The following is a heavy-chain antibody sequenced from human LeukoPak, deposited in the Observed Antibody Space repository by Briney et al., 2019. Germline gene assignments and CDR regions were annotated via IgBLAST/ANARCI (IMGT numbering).Heavy chain of an antibody. CDR1: GGSISSYY. V-gene: IGHV4-59*08. Sequence: KSSETLSLTCTVSGGSISSYYWSWIRQPPGKGLEWIGYIYYSGRTKYNPSLKSRVTISVDTSKNQFSLKLSSVTAADTAVYYCAMSTPAVDYWGQGTLVTVSS. J-gene: IGHJ4*02. D-gene: IGHD1-14*01. CDR2: IYYSGRT. CDR3: AMSTPAVDY.